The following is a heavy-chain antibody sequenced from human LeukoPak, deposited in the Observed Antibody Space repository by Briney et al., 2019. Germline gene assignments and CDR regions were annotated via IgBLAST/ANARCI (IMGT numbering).Heavy chain of an antibody. Sequence: ASVKVSCKASGYTFTSYDINWVRQATRQGLEWMGYMNPNSGNTVYAQKFQGRVTMTSNTSISTPYLELTSLRSEDKARHYFSGVLSEVGAYWGQGTLVAVSS. J-gene: IGHJ4*02. CDR1: GYTFTSYD. D-gene: IGHD1-26*01. CDR2: MNPNSGNT. V-gene: IGHV1-8*01. CDR3: SGVLSEVGAY.